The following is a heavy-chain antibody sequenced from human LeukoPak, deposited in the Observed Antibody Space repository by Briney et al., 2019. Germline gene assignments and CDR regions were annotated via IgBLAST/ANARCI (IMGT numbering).Heavy chain of an antibody. CDR2: IRGKANRYAT. CDR3: NSFFYDSSGYALDY. CDR1: GFTFSGSA. J-gene: IGHJ4*02. D-gene: IGHD3-22*01. V-gene: IGHV3-73*01. Sequence: GGSLRLSCAASGFTFSGSAMHLVRQASGKGLEGVGRIRGKANRYATAYAASVKGRFTISGGEAQNTASLQMNSLKPEHTAVYYCNSFFYDSSGYALDYWGQGTLVTVSS.